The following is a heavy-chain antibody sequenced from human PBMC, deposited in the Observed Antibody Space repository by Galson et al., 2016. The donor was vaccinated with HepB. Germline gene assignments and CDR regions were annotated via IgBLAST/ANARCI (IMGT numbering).Heavy chain of an antibody. CDR2: IKAGDGNT. CDR1: GFTLTGYH. J-gene: IGHJ6*02. D-gene: IGHD6-13*01. CDR3: ARRGSSSFYHGLDV. Sequence: SVKVSCKASGFTLTGYHIHWVRQAPGQRLEWMGWIKAGDGNTRESQNFQGRVTITRDSSASTVYMEMSSLRSEDTAVYYCARRGSSSFYHGLDVWGQGTTVIVSS. V-gene: IGHV1-3*01.